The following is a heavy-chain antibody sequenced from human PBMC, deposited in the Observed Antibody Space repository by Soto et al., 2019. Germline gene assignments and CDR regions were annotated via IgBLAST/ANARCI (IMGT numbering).Heavy chain of an antibody. J-gene: IGHJ3*02. V-gene: IGHV1-8*01. CDR1: GYPFTSYD. CDR3: ARTWDYYDSSGSPPLAFDI. Sequence: GASVKLSCKASGYPFTSYDMNWVRQATGQGLEWMGWMNPNSGNTGYAQKFQGRVTITRNTSISTAYMELSSLRSEDTAVYYCARTWDYYDSSGSPPLAFDIWGQGTMVTVSS. D-gene: IGHD3-22*01. CDR2: MNPNSGNT.